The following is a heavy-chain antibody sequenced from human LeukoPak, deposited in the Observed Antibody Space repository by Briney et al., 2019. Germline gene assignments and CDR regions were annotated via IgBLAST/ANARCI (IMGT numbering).Heavy chain of an antibody. V-gene: IGHV1-46*01. CDR2: INPSGGST. CDR3: ARGFGSGILDY. CDR1: GYTFTSYY. Sequence: ASVKVSCTASGYTFTSYYMHWVRQPPGQGLEWMGIINPSGGSTSYAQKFQGRVTMTRDTSTSTVYMELSRLRCEDTGVYYCARGFGSGILDYWGQGTLVTVSS. D-gene: IGHD3-10*01. J-gene: IGHJ4*02.